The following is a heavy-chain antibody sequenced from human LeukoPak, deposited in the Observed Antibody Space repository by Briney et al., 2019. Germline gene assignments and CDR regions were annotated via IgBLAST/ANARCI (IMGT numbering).Heavy chain of an antibody. J-gene: IGHJ4*02. CDR1: GYTFTGYY. D-gene: IGHD3-16*02. CDR2: INHNSGDT. Sequence: ASVKDSCKASGYTFTGYYMHWVRQAPGQGLDWMGWINHNSGDTNYARKLQGWVTMSRYTSISTAYMELSRLRSDDTAVYYCAREGLGELSLGYWGQGTLVTVSS. CDR3: AREGLGELSLGY. V-gene: IGHV1-2*04.